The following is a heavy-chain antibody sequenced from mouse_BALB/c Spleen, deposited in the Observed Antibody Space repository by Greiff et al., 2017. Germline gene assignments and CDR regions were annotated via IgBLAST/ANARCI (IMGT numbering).Heavy chain of an antibody. CDR2: ILPGSGST. CDR1: GYTFSSYW. Sequence: QVQLQQSGAELMKPGASVKISCKATGYTFSSYWIEWVKQRPGHGLEWIGEILPGSGSTNYNEKFKGKATFTADTSSNTAYMQLSSLTSEDSAVYYCARSRGYDYFDYWGQGTTLTVSS. D-gene: IGHD2-2*01. V-gene: IGHV1-9*01. J-gene: IGHJ2*01. CDR3: ARSRGYDYFDY.